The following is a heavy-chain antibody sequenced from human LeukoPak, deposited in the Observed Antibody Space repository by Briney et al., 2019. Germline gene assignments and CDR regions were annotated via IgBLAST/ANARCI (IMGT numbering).Heavy chain of an antibody. CDR1: GFTFSSYW. D-gene: IGHD2-15*01. CDR3: ARECSGGSCYGAFDP. V-gene: IGHV3-7*01. CDR2: IKQDGSEK. Sequence: PGGSLRLSCAASGFTFSSYWMSWVRQAPGKGLEWVANIKQDGSEKYYVDSVKGRFTISRDNAKNSLYLQMNSLRAEDTAVYYCARECSGGSCYGAFDPWGQGTMVTVSS. J-gene: IGHJ3*01.